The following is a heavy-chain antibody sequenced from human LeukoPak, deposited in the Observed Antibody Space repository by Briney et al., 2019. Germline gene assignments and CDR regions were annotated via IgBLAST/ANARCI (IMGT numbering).Heavy chain of an antibody. V-gene: IGHV4-39*01. J-gene: IGHJ4*02. CDR3: ARHSVPYYDSSGYSFDY. CDR2: IYYSGST. CDR1: GGSISSYY. Sequence: ETLSLTCTVSGGSISSYYWGWIRQPPGKGLEWIGSIYYSGSTYYNPSLKSRVTISVDTSKNQFSLKLSSVTAADTAVYYCARHSVPYYDSSGYSFDYWGQGTLVTVSS. D-gene: IGHD3-22*01.